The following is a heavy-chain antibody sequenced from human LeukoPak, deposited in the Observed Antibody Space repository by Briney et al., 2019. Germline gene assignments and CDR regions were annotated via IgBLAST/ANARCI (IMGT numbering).Heavy chain of an antibody. V-gene: IGHV3-74*01. D-gene: IGHD6-13*01. CDR3: ARVGSAAAGPGFDY. CDR2: INSDGSST. CDR1: GFTFSSFA. Sequence: PGGSLRLSCATSGFTFSSFAMSWVRQAPGKGLVWVSRINSDGSSTSYADSVKGRFTISRDNAKNTLYLQMNSLRAEDTAVYYCARVGSAAAGPGFDYWGQGTLVTVSS. J-gene: IGHJ4*02.